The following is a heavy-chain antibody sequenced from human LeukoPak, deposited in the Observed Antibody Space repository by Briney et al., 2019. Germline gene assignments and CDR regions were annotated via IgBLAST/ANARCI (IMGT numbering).Heavy chain of an antibody. J-gene: IGHJ4*02. D-gene: IGHD5-18*01. CDR1: GYTFTGSF. CDR3: ARVWGAGYSYGYFDY. V-gene: IGHV1-2*02. CDR2: INPNSGGT. Sequence: ASVKVSCKASGYTFTGSFVHWVRQAPGQGLEWMDWINPNSGGTHYAQKFQGRVAMTRDTSISTVYMELSRLRSDDTAVYYCARVWGAGYSYGYFDYWGQGTLVTVSS.